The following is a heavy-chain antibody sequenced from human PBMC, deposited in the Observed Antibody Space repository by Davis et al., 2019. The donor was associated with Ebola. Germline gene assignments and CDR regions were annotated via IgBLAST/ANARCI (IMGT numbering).Heavy chain of an antibody. CDR3: ARGYSGYDSGGYYYGMDV. J-gene: IGHJ6*02. Sequence: MPSETLSLTCAVSGGSISSGGYSWSWIRQPPGKGLEWIGYIYYSGSTYYNPSLKSRVTISVDTSKNQFSLKLSSVTAADTAVYYCARGYSGYDSGGYYYGMDVWGQGTTVTVSS. V-gene: IGHV4-30-4*07. D-gene: IGHD5-12*01. CDR2: IYYSGST. CDR1: GGSISSGGYS.